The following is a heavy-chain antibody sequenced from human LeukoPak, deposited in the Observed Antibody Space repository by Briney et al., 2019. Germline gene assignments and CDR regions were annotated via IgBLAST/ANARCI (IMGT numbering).Heavy chain of an antibody. CDR1: GFTVSAYA. J-gene: IGHJ4*02. V-gene: IGHV3-23*01. CDR3: AARKVRGVWFYLDY. CDR2: IYDDNT. D-gene: IGHD3-10*01. Sequence: GGSLRLSCAASGFTVSAYAMAWVRQAPGKGLEWVSTIYDDNTYYADSVKGRFAISTDNSKNTLYLQMNSLRVEDAAVYFCAARKVRGVWFYLDYWGQGTLVTVSS.